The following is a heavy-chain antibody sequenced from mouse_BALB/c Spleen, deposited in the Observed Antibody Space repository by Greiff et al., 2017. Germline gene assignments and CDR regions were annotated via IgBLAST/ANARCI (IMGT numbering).Heavy chain of an antibody. CDR2: ISYDGSN. V-gene: IGHV3-6*02. Sequence: DVQLQESGPGLVKPSQSLSLTCSVTGYSITSGYYWNWIRQFPGNKLEWMGYISYDGSNNYNPSLKNRISITRDTSKNQFFLKLNSVTTEDTATYYCAREGVYDGYRFAYWGQGTLVTVSA. D-gene: IGHD2-3*01. CDR3: AREGVYDGYRFAY. J-gene: IGHJ3*01. CDR1: GYSITSGYY.